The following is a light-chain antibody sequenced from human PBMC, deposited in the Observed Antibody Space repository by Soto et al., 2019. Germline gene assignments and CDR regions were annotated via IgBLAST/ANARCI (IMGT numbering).Light chain of an antibody. CDR1: SSDVGGYKY. J-gene: IGLJ1*01. V-gene: IGLV2-14*01. CDR2: EVS. Sequence: QSVLTQPASVSGSPGQSITISCTGTSSDVGGYKYVSWYQHHPGKAPKLMFYEVSNRPSGVSNRFSGYNSGNTASLTISGLQAEDEADYYCTSYTSSNTYVFGTGTKVTVL. CDR3: TSYTSSNTYV.